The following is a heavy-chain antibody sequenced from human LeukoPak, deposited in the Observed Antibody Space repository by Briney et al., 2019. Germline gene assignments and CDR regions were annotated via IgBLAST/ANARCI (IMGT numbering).Heavy chain of an antibody. CDR2: ISSSSSYI. CDR1: TFTFSTSG. J-gene: IGHJ4*02. Sequence: PGGSLRLSCVASTFTFSTSGMNWVRQAPGKGLEWVSSISSSSSYIYYADSVKGRFTISRDNAKNSLYLQMNSLRAEDTAVYYCAREAPYDYVWGSYRYYFDYWGQGTLVTVSS. D-gene: IGHD3-16*02. CDR3: AREAPYDYVWGSYRYYFDY. V-gene: IGHV3-21*01.